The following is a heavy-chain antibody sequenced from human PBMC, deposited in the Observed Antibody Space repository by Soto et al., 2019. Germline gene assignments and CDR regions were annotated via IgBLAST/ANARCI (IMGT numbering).Heavy chain of an antibody. J-gene: IGHJ4*02. CDR2: FRSSGGT. CDR1: GHPISSYN. D-gene: IGHD3-22*01. V-gene: IGHV4-4*08. CDR3: TRLVYDNSGYRPG. Sequence: SETLSLTCTVSGHPISSYNLAWIRQPPGKGLEWIGYFRSSGGTSYNPSLRSRVTISVDTSKNQFSLKLSSVTAADTAVYYCTRLVYDNSGYRPGWGQGTLVTVSS.